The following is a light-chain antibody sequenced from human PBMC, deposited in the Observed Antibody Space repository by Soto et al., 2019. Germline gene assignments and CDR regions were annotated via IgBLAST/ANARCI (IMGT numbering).Light chain of an antibody. J-gene: IGKJ1*01. CDR1: QSISIN. Sequence: EIVLTQSPGTLSVSPGDRVTLSCRASQSISINLDWYQHKPGQAPRLLIHAGSTRATGIPARISGSGSGTEFTLTISRLQSEDFAVYYCQQFRNWPWTFGQGTKVEV. V-gene: IGKV3D-15*01. CDR3: QQFRNWPWT. CDR2: AGS.